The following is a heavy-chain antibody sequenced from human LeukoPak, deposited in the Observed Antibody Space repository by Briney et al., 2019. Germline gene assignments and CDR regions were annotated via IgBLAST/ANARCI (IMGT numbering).Heavy chain of an antibody. J-gene: IGHJ6*02. V-gene: IGHV3-48*04. Sequence: GASVKVSCAASGFTFSGYDMSWVRQAPGKGLEWVSYTSSSSSTIYYADSVKSRFTISRDNAKNSLYLQMNSLRAEDTAVYYCARLRYYGMDVWGQGTTVTVSS. CDR2: TSSSSSTI. CDR1: GFTFSGYD. CDR3: ARLRYYGMDV.